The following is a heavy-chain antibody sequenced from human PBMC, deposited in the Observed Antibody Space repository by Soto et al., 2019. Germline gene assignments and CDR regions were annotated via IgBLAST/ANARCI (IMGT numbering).Heavy chain of an antibody. J-gene: IGHJ4*02. CDR3: AREVEVAASFDY. D-gene: IGHD2-15*01. V-gene: IGHV4-31*03. Sequence: QVQLQESGPGLVKPSQTLSLTCTVSGGSISSGGYYWSWIRQHPGKGLEWIGYIYYSGSTYYNPSIKSRVTISVDTSKNQFSLKLSTVTAADTAVYYCAREVEVAASFDYWGQGTLVTVSS. CDR1: GGSISSGGYY. CDR2: IYYSGST.